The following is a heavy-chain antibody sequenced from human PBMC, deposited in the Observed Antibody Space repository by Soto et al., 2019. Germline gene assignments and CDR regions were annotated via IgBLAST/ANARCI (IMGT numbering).Heavy chain of an antibody. J-gene: IGHJ3*02. CDR1: GFTFSSYA. CDR2: ISGSGGST. V-gene: IGHV3-23*01. Sequence: PGGSLRLSCAASGFTFSSYAMSWVRQAPGKGLEWVSAISGSGGSTYYADSVKGRFTISRDNSKNTLYLQMNSLRAEDTAVYYCARCRGRHDAFDIWGQGTMVTVSS. CDR3: ARCRGRHDAFDI. D-gene: IGHD2-2*01.